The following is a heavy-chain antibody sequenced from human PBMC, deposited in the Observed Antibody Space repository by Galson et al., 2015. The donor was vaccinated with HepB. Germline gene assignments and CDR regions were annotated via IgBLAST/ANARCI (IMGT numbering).Heavy chain of an antibody. Sequence: SLRLSCAASGFTFSSYGMHWVRQAPGKGLEWVAVISYDGSNKYYADSVKGRFTISRDNSKNTLYLQTNSLRAEDTAVYYCAKEETAMVTADFWGQGTLVTVSS. CDR3: AKEETAMVTADF. V-gene: IGHV3-30*18. CDR2: ISYDGSNK. J-gene: IGHJ4*02. D-gene: IGHD5-18*01. CDR1: GFTFSSYG.